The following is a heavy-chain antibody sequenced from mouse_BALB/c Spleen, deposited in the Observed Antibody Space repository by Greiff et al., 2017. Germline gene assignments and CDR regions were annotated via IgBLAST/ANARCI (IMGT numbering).Heavy chain of an antibody. D-gene: IGHD2-3*01. Sequence: EVKLVESGGGLVQPGGSLRLSCATSGFTFTDYYMSWVRQPPGKALEWLGFIRNKANGYTTEYSASVKGRFTISRDNSQSILYLQMNTLRAEDSATYYCARCYDGYYYAMDYWGQGTSVTVSS. J-gene: IGHJ4*01. CDR2: IRNKANGYTT. CDR1: GFTFTDYY. CDR3: ARCYDGYYYAMDY. V-gene: IGHV7-3*02.